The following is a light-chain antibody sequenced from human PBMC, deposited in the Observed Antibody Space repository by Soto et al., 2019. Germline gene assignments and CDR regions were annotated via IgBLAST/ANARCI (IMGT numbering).Light chain of an antibody. CDR2: AAS. J-gene: IGKJ1*01. Sequence: DVQLTQSPSFLSASVGDRVSITCRASQGIGSYLAWYQQKPGKAPNLLIYAASTLQSGVPSRFSGSGSGTEFTLTISSLQPDDFATYYCQHYYSYPLTFGQGTKVDIK. V-gene: IGKV1-9*01. CDR1: QGIGSY. CDR3: QHYYSYPLT.